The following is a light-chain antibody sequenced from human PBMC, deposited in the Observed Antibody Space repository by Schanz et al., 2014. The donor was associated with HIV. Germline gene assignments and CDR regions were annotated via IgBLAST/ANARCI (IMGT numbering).Light chain of an antibody. V-gene: IGLV1-47*01. J-gene: IGLJ2*01. CDR3: AAWDDSLNGVV. Sequence: QSVLTQPPSASGTPGQRVTISCSGSNSDIGSSYVYWYQHLPGMAPKLLIYRNDQRPSGVPDRFSGSKSGTSASLAISGLQSEDEADYYCAAWDDSLNGVVFGGGTKLTVL. CDR2: RND. CDR1: NSDIGSSY.